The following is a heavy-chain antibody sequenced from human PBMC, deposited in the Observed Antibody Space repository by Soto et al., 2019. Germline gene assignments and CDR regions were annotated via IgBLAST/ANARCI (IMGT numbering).Heavy chain of an antibody. J-gene: IGHJ5*02. CDR2: ISAYNGNT. Sequence: ASVKVSCKASGYTFTSYGISWVRQAPGQGLEWMGWISAYNGNTNYAQKLQGRVTMTTDTSTSTAYMELRSLRSDDTAVYYCARDAAPSSWYRDKWFDPWVHGTLVTVSS. D-gene: IGHD6-13*01. CDR1: GYTFTSYG. CDR3: ARDAAPSSWYRDKWFDP. V-gene: IGHV1-18*04.